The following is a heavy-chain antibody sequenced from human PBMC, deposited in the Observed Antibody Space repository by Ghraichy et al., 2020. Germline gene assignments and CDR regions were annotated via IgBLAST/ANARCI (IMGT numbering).Heavy chain of an antibody. CDR3: ARGPRWYSSSSRRSYYYGMDV. CDR2: INHSGST. D-gene: IGHD6-6*01. Sequence: ESLKISCAVYGGSFSGYYWSWIRQPPGKGLEWIGEINHSGSTNYNPSLKSRVTISVDTSKNQFSLKLSSVTAADTAVYYCARGPRWYSSSSRRSYYYGMDVWGQGTTVTVSS. V-gene: IGHV4-34*01. CDR1: GGSFSGYY. J-gene: IGHJ6*02.